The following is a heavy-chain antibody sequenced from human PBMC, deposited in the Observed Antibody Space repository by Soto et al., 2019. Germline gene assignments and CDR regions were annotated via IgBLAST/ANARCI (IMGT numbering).Heavy chain of an antibody. J-gene: IGHJ6*02. D-gene: IGHD6-6*01. CDR1: GGSVSSPDYY. V-gene: IGHV4-61*08. CDR2: VYYSGSA. CDR3: ARDRAWASDKYGMGV. Sequence: SETLSLTCTVSGGSVSSPDYYWSWIRQPPGKGLEWIAYVYYSGSANYDPSLKSRVTISVDRSKNQFSLKLKSVTAADTAVYYCARDRAWASDKYGMGVWGQGTTVTVSS.